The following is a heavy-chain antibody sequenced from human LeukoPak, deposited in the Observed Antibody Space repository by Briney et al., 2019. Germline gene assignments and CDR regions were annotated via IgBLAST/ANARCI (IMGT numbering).Heavy chain of an antibody. CDR3: ARGARGLRREFDP. J-gene: IGHJ5*02. V-gene: IGHV3-30*01. Sequence: GRSLRLSCAASGFTFSSYGMHWVRQAPGKGLEWVAVISYDGSNKYYADSVKGRFTISRDKSKNTLYLQMNSLRAEDTDVYYCARGARGLRREFDPWGQGTLVTVSS. D-gene: IGHD5-12*01. CDR2: ISYDGSNK. CDR1: GFTFSSYG.